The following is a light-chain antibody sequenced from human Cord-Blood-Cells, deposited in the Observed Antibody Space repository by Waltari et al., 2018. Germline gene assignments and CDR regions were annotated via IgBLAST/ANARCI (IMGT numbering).Light chain of an antibody. CDR1: QRISSW. CDR2: DAS. J-gene: IGKJ2*01. V-gene: IGKV1-5*01. CDR3: QQYNSYSDT. Sequence: DIQMTQSPSTLSASVGDRVTITCRASQRISSWLAWYQQKPGKAPKLLIYDASSLESGVPSRCSVSGSGTEYTLTISSLQPDDFATYDCQQYNSYSDTFGQGTKLEIK.